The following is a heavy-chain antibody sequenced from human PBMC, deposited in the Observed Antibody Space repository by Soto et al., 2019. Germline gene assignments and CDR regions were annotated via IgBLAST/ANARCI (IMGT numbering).Heavy chain of an antibody. D-gene: IGHD3-3*01. Sequence: QVQLQQWGAGLLKPSETVSLTCAVYGGSFIGYDGTWIRHPPGKGLEWIGEINHSGSTNYNPSLKSRVNISSDTSKKQFSLRLRSVTAADTAVYYCATLGHYDFWSCFRKGIWFDPWGQGTLVTVSS. CDR3: ATLGHYDFWSCFRKGIWFDP. J-gene: IGHJ5*02. V-gene: IGHV4-34*01. CDR2: INHSGST. CDR1: GGSFIGYD.